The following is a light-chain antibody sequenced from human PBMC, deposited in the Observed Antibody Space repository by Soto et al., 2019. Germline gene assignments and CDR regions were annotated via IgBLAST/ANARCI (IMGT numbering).Light chain of an antibody. V-gene: IGLV1-44*01. CDR3: CSYANTTTV. J-gene: IGLJ3*02. Sequence: QSALTQPPSASGTPGQRVTISCSGSSSNLGSRTVNWYQQVPGTAPKLLIYANTQRPLGVSNRFSGSKSDNTASLTISGLQAEDEADYYCCSYANTTTVFGAGTKLTVL. CDR1: SSNLGSRT. CDR2: ANT.